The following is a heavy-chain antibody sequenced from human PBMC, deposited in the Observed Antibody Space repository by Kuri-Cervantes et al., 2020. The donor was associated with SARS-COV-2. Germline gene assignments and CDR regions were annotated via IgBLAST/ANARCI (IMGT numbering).Heavy chain of an antibody. CDR1: GFTFSSYG. CDR2: ISYDTRNK. V-gene: IGHV3-30*18. D-gene: IGHD3-22*01. J-gene: IGHJ4*02. Sequence: GESLKISCAASGFTFSSYGMHWVRQAPGKGLEWVAVISYDTRNKYYADSAKGRFTISRDNSKNTLYLQVNSLRAEDTAVYYCAKIPFYDSSGYYSNYWGQGTLVTVSS. CDR3: AKIPFYDSSGYYSNY.